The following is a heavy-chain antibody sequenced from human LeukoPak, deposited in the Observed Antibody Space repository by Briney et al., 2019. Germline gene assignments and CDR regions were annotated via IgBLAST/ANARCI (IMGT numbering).Heavy chain of an antibody. D-gene: IGHD2-21*01. Sequence: PGGSLRLSCEGSAFIFSGHWMNWVRQTPGKGLEWVASIKEDGSERQYVDSVKGRLTISRDDSKNTLYLQMDSLRGEDSAVYYCAKRPHMWHSHWYFDLWGRGTLVTVSS. J-gene: IGHJ2*01. CDR3: AKRPHMWHSHWYFDL. CDR2: IKEDGSER. CDR1: AFIFSGHW. V-gene: IGHV3-7*03.